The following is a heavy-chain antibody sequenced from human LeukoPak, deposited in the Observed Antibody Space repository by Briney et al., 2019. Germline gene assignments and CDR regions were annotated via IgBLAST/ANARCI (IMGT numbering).Heavy chain of an antibody. CDR1: GFTFSIYD. J-gene: IGHJ4*02. Sequence: GGSLRLSCAASGFTFSIYDMHWVRQAPGKGLEWVSYISSSGSSIYYADSVKGRFTISRDNAKSSLFLQMNSLRAEDTAIYYCASQGRAPGYHWSIFYWGQGTLVTVSS. D-gene: IGHD3-22*01. CDR3: ASQGRAPGYHWSIFY. V-gene: IGHV3-48*03. CDR2: ISSSGSSI.